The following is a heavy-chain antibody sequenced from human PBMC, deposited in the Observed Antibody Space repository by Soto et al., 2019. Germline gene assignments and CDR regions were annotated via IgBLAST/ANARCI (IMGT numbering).Heavy chain of an antibody. J-gene: IGHJ6*02. V-gene: IGHV1-69*13. CDR2: IIPISGTA. D-gene: IGHD5-18*01. CDR1: GATFSSYA. CDR3: ARGGYSYGSDYGMDV. Sequence: SVKVSCKASGATFSSYAISWVRQAPGQGLEWMGGIIPISGTANYAQKFQGRVTITADESTSTAYMELSSLRSEDTAVYYCARGGYSYGSDYGMDVWGQGTTVTVSS.